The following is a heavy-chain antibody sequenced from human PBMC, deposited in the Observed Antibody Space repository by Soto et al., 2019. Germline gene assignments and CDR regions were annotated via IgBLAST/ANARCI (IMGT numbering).Heavy chain of an antibody. D-gene: IGHD4-17*01. Sequence: SETLSLTCTVSGGSISSYYWSWIRQPPGKGPEWIGYIYYSGSTNYNPSLKSRVTISVDTSKNQFSLKLSSVTAADTAVYYCASGDYGDYEDWGQGTLVTVSS. CDR3: ASGDYGDYED. CDR1: GGSISSYY. J-gene: IGHJ4*02. CDR2: IYYSGST. V-gene: IGHV4-59*08.